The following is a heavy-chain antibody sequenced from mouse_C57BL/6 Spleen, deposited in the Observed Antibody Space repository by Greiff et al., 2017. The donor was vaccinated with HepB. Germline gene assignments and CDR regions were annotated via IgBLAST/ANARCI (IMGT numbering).Heavy chain of an antibody. D-gene: IGHD1-1*01. J-gene: IGHJ4*01. CDR1: GYAFTNYL. CDR3: ARDPYYYGSSLYAMDY. Sequence: VKLQESGAELVRPGTSVKVSCKASGYAFTNYLIEWVKQRPGQGLEWIGVINPGSGGTNYNEKFKGKATLTADKSSSTAYMQLSSLTSEDSAVYFCARDPYYYGSSLYAMDYWGQGTSVTVSS. CDR2: INPGSGGT. V-gene: IGHV1-54*01.